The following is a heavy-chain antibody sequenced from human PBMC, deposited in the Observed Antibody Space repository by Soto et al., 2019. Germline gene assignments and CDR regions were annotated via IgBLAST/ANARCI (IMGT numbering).Heavy chain of an antibody. V-gene: IGHV1-46*01. CDR1: GYTFTSYY. J-gene: IGHJ4*02. D-gene: IGHD6-19*01. CDR2: INPSGGST. Sequence: QVQLVQSGAEVKKPGASVKVSCKASGYTFTSYYMHWVRQAPGQGLEGMGIINPSGGSTSYAQKFQGIVTMTRDTSTSTVYMELSSLRSEDTALYYCARDRAAVAGIDYWGQGTLVTVSS. CDR3: ARDRAAVAGIDY.